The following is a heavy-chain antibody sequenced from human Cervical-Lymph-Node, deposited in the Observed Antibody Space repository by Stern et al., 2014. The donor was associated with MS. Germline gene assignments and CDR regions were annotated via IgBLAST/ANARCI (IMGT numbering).Heavy chain of an antibody. CDR2: FYDSGST. J-gene: IGHJ5*02. CDR1: GGSITNDY. V-gene: IGHV4-59*01. CDR3: ARGAWRLPDS. Sequence: QLQLQESGPGLVKPSETLSLTCTVSGGSITNDYWSWYRQPPGKGLEWIGYFYDSGSTNYNPSLKGRVSISADSSRNQFSLNLRSVTAADTAVYYCARGAWRLPDSWGQGTLVTVSS. D-gene: IGHD5-12*01.